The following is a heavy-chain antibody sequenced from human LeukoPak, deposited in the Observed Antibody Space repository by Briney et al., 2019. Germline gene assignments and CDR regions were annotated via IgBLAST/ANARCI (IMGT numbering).Heavy chain of an antibody. D-gene: IGHD2-2*01. J-gene: IGHJ5*02. CDR2: ISAYNGNT. Sequence: ASVKVSCKASGYTFTSYGISWVRQPPGQGLEWMGWISAYNGNTNYAQKLQGRVTMTTDTSTSTAYMELRSLRSDDTAVYYCARVEPYCSSTSCYVGGSHWFDPWGQGTLVTVSS. V-gene: IGHV1-18*04. CDR1: GYTFTSYG. CDR3: ARVEPYCSSTSCYVGGSHWFDP.